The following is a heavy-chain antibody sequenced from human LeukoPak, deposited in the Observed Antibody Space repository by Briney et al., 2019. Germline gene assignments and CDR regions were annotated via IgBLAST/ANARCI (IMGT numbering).Heavy chain of an antibody. CDR1: GYSFTSYW. J-gene: IGHJ4*02. CDR3: ARQGTTVAQMDY. CDR2: IYSGDSDT. V-gene: IGHV5-51*01. D-gene: IGHD4-23*01. Sequence: GESLKISCKGSGYSFTSYWIAWVRQMPGKGLEWMGIIYSGDSDTRYSPSFQGQVTISADKSISTAYLQWSGLKASDTATYYSARQGTTVAQMDYWGQGTLVTVSS.